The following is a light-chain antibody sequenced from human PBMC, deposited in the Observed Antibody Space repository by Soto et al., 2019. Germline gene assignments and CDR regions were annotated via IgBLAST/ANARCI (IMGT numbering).Light chain of an antibody. CDR1: QSVSSN. CDR2: GAS. Sequence: EIVMTRPPVILFLSPGERATLSCRAGQSVSSNLAWYQQQPGQAPRLLIYGASTRATGIPARFTGSGSGTEFTLTIISLQFDDSAVYYCQQYTNWWTFGQGTKV. V-gene: IGKV3-15*01. J-gene: IGKJ1*01. CDR3: QQYTNWWT.